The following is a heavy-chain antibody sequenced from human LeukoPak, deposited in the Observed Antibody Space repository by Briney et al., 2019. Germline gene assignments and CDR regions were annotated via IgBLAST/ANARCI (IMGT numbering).Heavy chain of an antibody. J-gene: IGHJ6*03. Sequence: QSGGSLRLSYAASEFTFVRYAMNWVRQAPGKGLEWVSYISSSSFKIGYADSVKGRFTISRDNSKNSLYLQMDSLRVEDTAVYYCVRDPSYGSSWYYYMDVWGKGTTVTVSS. V-gene: IGHV3-48*04. CDR2: ISSSSFKI. D-gene: IGHD6-13*01. CDR3: VRDPSYGSSWYYYMDV. CDR1: EFTFVRYA.